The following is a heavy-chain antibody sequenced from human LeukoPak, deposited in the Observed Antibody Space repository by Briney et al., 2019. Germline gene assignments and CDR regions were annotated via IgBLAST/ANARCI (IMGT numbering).Heavy chain of an antibody. CDR1: GFTFSSYA. D-gene: IGHD3-22*01. Sequence: PGRSLRLSCAASGFTFSSYAMHWVRQAPGKGLEWVAVISYDGSNKYYADSVKGRFTISRDNSKNTLYLQMNSLRAEDTAVYYCAKADPYYYDSSGYYFGSPAFDIWGQGTMVTVSS. CDR2: ISYDGSNK. V-gene: IGHV3-30-3*01. CDR3: AKADPYYYDSSGYYFGSPAFDI. J-gene: IGHJ3*02.